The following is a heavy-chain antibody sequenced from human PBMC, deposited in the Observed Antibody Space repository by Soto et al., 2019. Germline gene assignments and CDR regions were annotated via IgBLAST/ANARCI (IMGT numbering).Heavy chain of an antibody. CDR2: INHSGST. CDR1: GGSFSDYY. CDR3: ARGLEVVVAAASNWFDP. Sequence: SETLSLTCAVYGGSFSDYYWSRIRQPPGKGLEWIGEINHSGSTNYNPSLKSRVTISVDTSKNQFSLKLSSVTAADTAVYYCARGLEVVVAAASNWFDPWGQGTLVTVSS. J-gene: IGHJ5*02. D-gene: IGHD2-15*01. V-gene: IGHV4-34*01.